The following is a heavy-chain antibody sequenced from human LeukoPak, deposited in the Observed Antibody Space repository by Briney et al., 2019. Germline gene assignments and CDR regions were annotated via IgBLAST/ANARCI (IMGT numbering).Heavy chain of an antibody. V-gene: IGHV3-74*01. J-gene: IGHJ5*02. CDR3: AKDRYNDYEGGWFDP. CDR1: GFTFSSYW. Sequence: GGSLRLSCAASGFTFSSYWMHWVRQAPGKGLVWVSPINPDGTVTNYADSVKGRFTISRDNAKNTLYLQMNSLRVEDTAVYYCAKDRYNDYEGGWFDPWGQGTLVTVSS. D-gene: IGHD5-12*01. CDR2: INPDGTVT.